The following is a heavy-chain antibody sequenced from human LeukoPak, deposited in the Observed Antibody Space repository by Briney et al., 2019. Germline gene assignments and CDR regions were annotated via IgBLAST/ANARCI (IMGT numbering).Heavy chain of an antibody. CDR2: MNPNSGNT. V-gene: IGHV1-8*01. CDR3: ARGPLFNSAWLDY. J-gene: IGHJ4*02. D-gene: IGHD3-3*01. Sequence: ASVKVSCKTSRYTFTRSNVNWVRLAPGQGPEWMGWMNPNSGNTHYAQKFQGRVTLTRNTSISTAYMELSSLRSEDTAVYYCARGPLFNSAWLDYWGQGTLVKVSS. CDR1: RYTFTRSN.